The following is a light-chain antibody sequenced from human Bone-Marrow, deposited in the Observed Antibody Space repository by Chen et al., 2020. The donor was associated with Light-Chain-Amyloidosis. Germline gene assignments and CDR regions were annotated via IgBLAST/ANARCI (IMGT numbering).Light chain of an antibody. V-gene: IGLV3-21*02. CDR3: QVWDRSSDRPV. J-gene: IGLJ3*02. CDR2: DDS. CDR1: NIGSTS. Sequence: SYVLTQPSSVSVAPRQTATIACGGNNIGSTSLHWYQQTLAQAPLLVVYDDSDRPPGIPERLSGSNSGNTATLTISRVEAGDEADYYCQVWDRSSDRPVFGGGTKLTVL.